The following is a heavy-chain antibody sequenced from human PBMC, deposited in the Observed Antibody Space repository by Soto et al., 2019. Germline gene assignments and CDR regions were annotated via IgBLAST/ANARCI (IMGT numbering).Heavy chain of an antibody. J-gene: IGHJ3*02. Sequence: QVQLVESGGGLVQPGGSLRLSCAASGFTFSDYYMSWIRQAPGKGLEWVSYISSSGSTIYYADSVKGRFTISRDNAKNSLYLQMNSLRAEDTAVYYCARGQYYYDSSGYKRGGDAFDIWGQGTMVTVSS. CDR1: GFTFSDYY. CDR2: ISSSGSTI. D-gene: IGHD3-22*01. CDR3: ARGQYYYDSSGYKRGGDAFDI. V-gene: IGHV3-11*01.